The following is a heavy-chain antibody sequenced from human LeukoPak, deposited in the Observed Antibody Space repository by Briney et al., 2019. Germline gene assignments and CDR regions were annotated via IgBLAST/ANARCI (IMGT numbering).Heavy chain of an antibody. D-gene: IGHD2-8*01. CDR3: RRPYCTNSICSSSVVDS. CDR1: GGSISSDNC. CDR2: IYHDGNT. V-gene: IGHV4-4*02. Sequence: PSETLSLTCVVSGGSISSDNCWNWVRQPPGKGLQWIGDIYHDGNTNYNPSLKSRVTISVDTSKNQFSLRLNSVTAADTAIYYCRRPYCTNSICSSSVVDSWGQGTLVTVSS. J-gene: IGHJ4*02.